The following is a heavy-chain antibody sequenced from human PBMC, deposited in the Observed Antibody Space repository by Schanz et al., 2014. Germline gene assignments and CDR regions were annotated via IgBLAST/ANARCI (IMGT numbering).Heavy chain of an antibody. CDR3: ARAAYGGYTSTPLRY. CDR2: INPTGGST. Sequence: QVQLVQSGAEVKKPGASVKVSCKASGNTLSAYYIHWIRQAPGQGLEWMGIINPTGGSTSYAQRFQGRVTVTRDTSTSTVYMELSSLRSEDTAVYYCARAAYGGYTSTPLRYWGQGTLVTVSS. CDR1: GNTLSAYY. J-gene: IGHJ4*02. D-gene: IGHD5-12*01. V-gene: IGHV1-46*01.